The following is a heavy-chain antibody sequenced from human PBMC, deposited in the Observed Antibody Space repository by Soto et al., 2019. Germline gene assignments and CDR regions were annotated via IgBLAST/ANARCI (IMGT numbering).Heavy chain of an antibody. CDR2: INHSGST. CDR3: ARGRVDSSGFLDY. Sequence: QVQLQQWGAGLLKPSETLSLTCAVYGGSFSGYYWSWIRQPPGKGLEWIGEINHSGSTNYNPSLKSRVTISXDXXKHQFSLKLSSVTAADTAVYYCARGRVDSSGFLDYWGQGTLVTVSS. V-gene: IGHV4-34*01. J-gene: IGHJ4*02. CDR1: GGSFSGYY. D-gene: IGHD6-19*01.